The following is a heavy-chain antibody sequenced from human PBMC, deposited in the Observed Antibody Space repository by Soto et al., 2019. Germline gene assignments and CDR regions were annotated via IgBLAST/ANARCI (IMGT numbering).Heavy chain of an antibody. D-gene: IGHD3-22*01. Sequence: EVQLVESGGGLVQPGGSLRLSCAASGFTFSTYWMQWVRQPPGKGLVWVSRLNRDGRSTDYADSVKGRFTISRDNAKNTLYLQMNSLRAEDTAVYYCAFNTYDSSGYFYRDWGQGALVTVSS. CDR1: GFTFSTYW. CDR2: LNRDGRST. V-gene: IGHV3-74*01. CDR3: AFNTYDSSGYFYRD. J-gene: IGHJ4*02.